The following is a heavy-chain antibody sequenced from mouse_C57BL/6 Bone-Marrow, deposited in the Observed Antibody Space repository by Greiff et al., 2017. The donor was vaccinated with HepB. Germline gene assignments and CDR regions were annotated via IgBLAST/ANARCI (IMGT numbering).Heavy chain of an antibody. CDR1: GYAFSSSW. CDR3: ARWDDDGYYEYAMDY. J-gene: IGHJ4*01. V-gene: IGHV1-82*01. CDR2: IYPGDGDT. D-gene: IGHD2-3*01. Sequence: ESGPELVKPGASVKISCKASGYAFSSSWMNWVKQRPGKGLEWIGRIYPGDGDTNYNGKFKGKATLTADKSSSTAYMQLSSLTSEDSAVYFCARWDDDGYYEYAMDYWGQGTSVTVSS.